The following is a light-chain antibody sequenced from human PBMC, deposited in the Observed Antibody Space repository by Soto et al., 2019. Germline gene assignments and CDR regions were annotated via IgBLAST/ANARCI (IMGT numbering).Light chain of an antibody. CDR2: DVN. Sequence: QSALIQPASVSGSPGQSITISCTGTTSDVGGYNHVSWFQQHPGKVPKLMIYDVNNRPSGVSNRFSGSKSGNTASLTISGLQAEDEADYYCSSYTNTNTLVFGGGPQLTVL. J-gene: IGLJ2*01. CDR1: TSDVGGYNH. CDR3: SSYTNTNTLV. V-gene: IGLV2-14*01.